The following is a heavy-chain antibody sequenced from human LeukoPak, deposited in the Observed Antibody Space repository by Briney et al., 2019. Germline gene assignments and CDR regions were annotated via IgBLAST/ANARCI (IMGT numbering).Heavy chain of an antibody. CDR2: ITSRRGYI. CDR3: ARGGESSVNDY. CDR1: GLTFTSYD. Sequence: GGSLRLSCAASGLTFTSYDMNWLRQAPGKGLEWVSSITSRRGYIYYADSVKGRFTISRDNAKKSLYLQMNSLRAEDTAVYYCARGGESSVNDYWGQGTLVTVSS. D-gene: IGHD2-21*01. J-gene: IGHJ4*02. V-gene: IGHV3-21*01.